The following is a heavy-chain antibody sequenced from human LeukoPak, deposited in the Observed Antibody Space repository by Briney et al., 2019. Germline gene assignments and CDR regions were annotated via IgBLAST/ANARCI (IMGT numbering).Heavy chain of an antibody. CDR2: ISAYNGNT. J-gene: IGHJ3*02. CDR3: ARVRDYGDYNDAFDI. CDR1: GYTFTSYG. V-gene: IGHV1-18*01. D-gene: IGHD4-17*01. Sequence: ASVKVSCKASGYTFTSYGISWVRQAPGQGLEWMGWISAYNGNTNYAQKLQGRVTMTTDTSTSTAYMELSSLRSEDTAVYYCARVRDYGDYNDAFDIWGQGTMVSVSS.